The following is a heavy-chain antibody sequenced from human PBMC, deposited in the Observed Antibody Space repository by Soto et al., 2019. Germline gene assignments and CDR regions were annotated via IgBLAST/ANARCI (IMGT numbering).Heavy chain of an antibody. CDR3: ARAKYCSSTSCPPGFYYGMDV. CDR1: GGSLSSGGYY. J-gene: IGHJ6*02. CDR2: IYYSGST. Sequence: SETLSLTCTVSGGSLSSGGYYWSWIRQHPGKGLEWIGYIYYSGSTYYNPSLKSRVTISVDTSKNQFSLKLSSVTAADTAVYYCARAKYCSSTSCPPGFYYGMDVWDPGTTVTVSS. D-gene: IGHD2-2*01. V-gene: IGHV4-31*03.